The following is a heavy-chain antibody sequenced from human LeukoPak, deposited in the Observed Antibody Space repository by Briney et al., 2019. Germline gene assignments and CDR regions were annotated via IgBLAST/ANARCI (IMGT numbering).Heavy chain of an antibody. Sequence: ASVNVSFTASGYTFTIYAMNWVRQAPGQGLEWMGWINTNTGNPTYAQGFTGRFVFSLDTSVSTAYLQISSLKAEDTAVYYCAREEAYNYYYYGMDVWGQGTTVTVSS. V-gene: IGHV7-4-1*02. D-gene: IGHD3-16*01. CDR2: INTNTGNP. CDR1: GYTFTIYA. CDR3: AREEAYNYYYYGMDV. J-gene: IGHJ6*02.